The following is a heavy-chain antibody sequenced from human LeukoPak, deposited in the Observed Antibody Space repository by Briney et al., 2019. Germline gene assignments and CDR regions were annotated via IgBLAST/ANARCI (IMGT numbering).Heavy chain of an antibody. CDR3: AKSRYGSDWDYFDY. CDR1: GFTFTNYA. CDR2: ISGSGGSP. D-gene: IGHD6-19*01. V-gene: IGHV3-23*01. J-gene: IGHJ4*02. Sequence: GGSLRLSCAASGFTFTNYAMSWVRQAPGKGLEWVSTISGSGGSPHYADSVKGRFTISSDNSKNTLYLQMNSLRAEDTAVYYCAKSRYGSDWDYFDYWGQGTLVTVSS.